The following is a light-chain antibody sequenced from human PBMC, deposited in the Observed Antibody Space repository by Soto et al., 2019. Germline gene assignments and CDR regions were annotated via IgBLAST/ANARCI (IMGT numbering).Light chain of an antibody. V-gene: IGLV2-8*01. CDR1: SSDVGGYNY. CDR3: TSPAGSNNYV. CDR2: EVS. Sequence: QSVLTQPPSASGSPGQSVTISCTGTSSDVGGYNYVSWYQQHPGKAPKLIISEVSKRPSGVPDRFSGSKSGNTASLTVSGLQAEDEADYYCTSPAGSNNYVLGTGKKVTV. J-gene: IGLJ1*01.